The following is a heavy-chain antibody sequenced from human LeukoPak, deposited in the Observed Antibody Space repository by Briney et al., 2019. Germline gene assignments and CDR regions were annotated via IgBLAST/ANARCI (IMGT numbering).Heavy chain of an antibody. D-gene: IGHD3-10*01. J-gene: IGHJ4*02. CDR1: GFTFSSYA. CDR2: IYSGGNT. Sequence: PGGSLRLSCAASGFTFSSYAMSWVRQAPGKGLEWVSVIYSGGNTYYADSVKGRFTISRDNSKNTLYLQMNSLRAEDTAVYYCASYGSGSKEFDYWGQGTLVTVSS. CDR3: ASYGSGSKEFDY. V-gene: IGHV3-23*03.